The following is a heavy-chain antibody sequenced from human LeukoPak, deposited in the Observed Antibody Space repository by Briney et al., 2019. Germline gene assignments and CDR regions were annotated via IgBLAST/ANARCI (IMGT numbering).Heavy chain of an antibody. CDR3: ARVQSAARRIAVAALYY. Sequence: GGSLRLSCAASGFTFSSYWMHWVRQAPGKGLVWVSRINSDGSSTSYADSVKGRFTISRDNAKNTLYLQMNSLRAEDTAVYYCARVQSAARRIAVAALYYWGQGTLVTVS. CDR1: GFTFSSYW. J-gene: IGHJ4*02. CDR2: INSDGSST. V-gene: IGHV3-74*01. D-gene: IGHD6-19*01.